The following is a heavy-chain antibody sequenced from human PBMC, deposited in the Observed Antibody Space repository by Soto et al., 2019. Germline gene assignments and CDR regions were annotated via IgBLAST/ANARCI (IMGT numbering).Heavy chain of an antibody. CDR2: VYHSGAT. Sequence: QVQLQESGPGLVRPSGTLSLTCAVSGDSIIGTGWWSWVRQSPGKGLDWIGEVYHSGATNYNPSLKSRVTISVDKARNQFSLNLGSVTAADTAVYYCGRSGYYSLDVWGQGTTATVSS. V-gene: IGHV4-4*02. CDR1: GDSIIGTGW. D-gene: IGHD6-25*01. CDR3: GRSGYYSLDV. J-gene: IGHJ6*02.